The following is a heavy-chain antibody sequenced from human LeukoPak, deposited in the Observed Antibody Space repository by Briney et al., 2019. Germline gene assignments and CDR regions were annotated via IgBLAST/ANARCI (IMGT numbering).Heavy chain of an antibody. J-gene: IGHJ6*02. V-gene: IGHV4-34*01. CDR2: INHSGST. D-gene: IGHD6-13*01. Sequence: GSLRLSCADSGFTFSSSWMTWVRQPPGKGLEWIGEINHSGSTNYNPSLKSRVTISVDTSKNQFSLKLSSVTAADTAVYYCARVAAAGASYGMDVWGQGTTVTVSS. CDR3: ARVAAAGASYGMDV. CDR1: GFTFSSSW.